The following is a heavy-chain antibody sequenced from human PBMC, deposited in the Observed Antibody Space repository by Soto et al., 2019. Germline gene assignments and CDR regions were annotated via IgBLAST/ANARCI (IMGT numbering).Heavy chain of an antibody. CDR1: GGTFSSYA. J-gene: IGHJ6*02. Sequence: QVQLVQSGAEVKKPGSSVKVSCKASGGTFSSYAISWVRQAPGQGLEWMGGIIPIFGTANYAQKFQGRVTITADESTSTAYMELSSLRSEDTAVYYCARSSGLQQRWWSRYGMDVWGQGTTVTVSS. V-gene: IGHV1-69*01. D-gene: IGHD2-15*01. CDR3: ARSSGLQQRWWSRYGMDV. CDR2: IIPIFGTA.